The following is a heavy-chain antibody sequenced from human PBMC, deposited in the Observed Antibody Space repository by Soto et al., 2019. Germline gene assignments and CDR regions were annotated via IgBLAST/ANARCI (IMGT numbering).Heavy chain of an antibody. J-gene: IGHJ6*02. CDR2: VSTNGAT. Sequence: SETLSLTCTVSDDFISSYYWNWIRQPAGKGLEWIGRVSTNGATNYNPSLESRVTMSVDTSKNQFSLKLTSVTAADTAVYFCARADYEILTGSYAMDVWGQGTTVTV. CDR3: ARADYEILTGSYAMDV. V-gene: IGHV4-4*07. CDR1: DDFISSYY. D-gene: IGHD3-9*01.